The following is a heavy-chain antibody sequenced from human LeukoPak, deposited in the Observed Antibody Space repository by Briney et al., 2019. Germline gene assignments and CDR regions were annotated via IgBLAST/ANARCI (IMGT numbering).Heavy chain of an antibody. CDR3: ARDGGDYDFWSGYSDHPGWFDP. CDR2: IYTSGSI. J-gene: IGHJ5*02. D-gene: IGHD3-3*01. Sequence: SETLSLTCTVSGGSISSYYWSWIRQPAGKGLEWIGRIYTSGSIKYNPSLKGRVIMSVDTSKNQFSLKLSSVTAADTAVYYCARDGGDYDFWSGYSDHPGWFDPWGQGTLVTVSS. CDR1: GGSISSYY. V-gene: IGHV4-4*07.